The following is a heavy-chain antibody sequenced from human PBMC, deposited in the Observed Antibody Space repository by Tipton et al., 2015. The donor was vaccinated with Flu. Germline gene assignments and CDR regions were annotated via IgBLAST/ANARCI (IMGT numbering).Heavy chain of an antibody. CDR1: GGSISSSTDY. D-gene: IGHD4-17*01. J-gene: IGHJ6*02. CDR3: ARAPDYGDVYYYYYYGMDV. Sequence: TLSLTCIVSGGSISSSTDYWGWIRQPPGKGLEWIETIYYGGSTYYNPSLRSRVTISLDTSKNQFSLRLASVTAADTAVYYCARAPDYGDVYYYYYYGMDVWGQGTTVTVSS. CDR2: IYYGGST. V-gene: IGHV4-39*07.